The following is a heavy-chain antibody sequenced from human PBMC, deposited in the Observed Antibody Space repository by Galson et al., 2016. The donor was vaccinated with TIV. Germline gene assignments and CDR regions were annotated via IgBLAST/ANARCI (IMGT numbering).Heavy chain of an antibody. Sequence: LSLTCAVYGGSVSGYYWSWIRQSPGKGLEWIGEINHSGSTNYNPSLKSRVSISGDTSKNQFSLRLRSVTAADTAVYYCVSIGMLSESCSCYACPGIFDTWGQGILVTVSS. CDR1: GGSVSGYY. CDR3: VSIGMLSESCSCYACPGIFDT. CDR2: INHSGST. V-gene: IGHV4-34*01. J-gene: IGHJ5*02. D-gene: IGHD3-22*01.